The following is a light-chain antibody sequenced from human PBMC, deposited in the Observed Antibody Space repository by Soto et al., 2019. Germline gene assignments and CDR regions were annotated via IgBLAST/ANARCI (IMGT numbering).Light chain of an antibody. CDR2: AAS. V-gene: IGKV1-6*01. CDR3: LQKYFSPFT. CDR1: QGIRND. J-gene: IGKJ3*01. Sequence: AIQMTQSPSSLSASVGDRVTITCRARQGIRNDLDWFQQKPGKAPKLLIYAASNLQSGVPARFSGSGSGTDFTLTSSSLQPEDFATYYCLQKYFSPFTFGPGTKVAIK.